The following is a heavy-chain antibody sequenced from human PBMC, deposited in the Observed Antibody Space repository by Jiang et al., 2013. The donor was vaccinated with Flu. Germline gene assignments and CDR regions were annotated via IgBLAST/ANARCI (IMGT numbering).Heavy chain of an antibody. J-gene: IGHJ5*02. CDR3: ARSGTIYCSSTSCLDNWFDP. CDR1: GYSFTSYW. V-gene: IGHV5-10-1*01. D-gene: IGHD2-2*01. CDR2: IDPSDSYT. Sequence: GAEVKKPGESLRISCKGSGYSFTSYWISWVRQMPGKGLEWMGRIDPSDSYTNYSPSFQGHVTISADKSISTAYLQWSSLKASDTAMYYCARSGTIYCSSTSCLDNWFDPWGQGTLVTVSS.